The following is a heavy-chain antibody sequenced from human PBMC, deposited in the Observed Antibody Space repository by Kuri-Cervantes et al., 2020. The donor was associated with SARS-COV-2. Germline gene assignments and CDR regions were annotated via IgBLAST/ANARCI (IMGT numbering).Heavy chain of an antibody. CDR1: GFTFSSYA. D-gene: IGHD2-2*02. Sequence: GGSLRLSCAASGFTFSSYAMHWVRQAPGKGLEWVAVISYDGSNKYYADSVKGRFTISRDTSKNTLYLQMNSLRAEDTAVYYCARVGYCSSTSCYNFDYWGQGTLVTVSS. J-gene: IGHJ4*02. CDR3: ARVGYCSSTSCYNFDY. V-gene: IGHV3-30-3*01. CDR2: ISYDGSNK.